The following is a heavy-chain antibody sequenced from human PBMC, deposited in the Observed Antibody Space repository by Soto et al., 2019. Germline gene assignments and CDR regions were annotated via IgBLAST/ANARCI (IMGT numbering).Heavy chain of an antibody. Sequence: GGSLRLSCVASGFTFRSYHMSRVRQAPGKWLEWVSGISDSGARTDYADSVKGRFTVSRDNSKNTLYLQMNALRSEDTAIYFCAKRELDDNWGQGXLVTVYS. J-gene: IGHJ4*02. CDR1: GFTFRSYH. V-gene: IGHV3-23*01. CDR3: AKRELDDN. CDR2: ISDSGART. D-gene: IGHD1-26*01.